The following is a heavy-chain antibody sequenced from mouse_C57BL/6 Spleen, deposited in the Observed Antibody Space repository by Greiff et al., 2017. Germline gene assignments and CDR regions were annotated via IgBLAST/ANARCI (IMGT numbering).Heavy chain of an antibody. D-gene: IGHD1-1*01. Sequence: VQLQQPGAELVKPGASVKLSCKASGYTFTSYWMQWVKQRPGQGLEWIGEIDPSDSYTNYNQKFKGKATLTVDTSSSTAYMQLSSLTSEDSAVYYCARGGYYGSSLSWFAYWGQGTLVTVSA. CDR2: IDPSDSYT. J-gene: IGHJ3*01. V-gene: IGHV1-50*01. CDR1: GYTFTSYW. CDR3: ARGGYYGSSLSWFAY.